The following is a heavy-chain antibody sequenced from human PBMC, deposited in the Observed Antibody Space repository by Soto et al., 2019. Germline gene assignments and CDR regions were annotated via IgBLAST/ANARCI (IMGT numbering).Heavy chain of an antibody. CDR1: GFSFRTYG. J-gene: IGHJ5*02. CDR3: ARGHQSFNP. CDR2: ISNNGKNT. D-gene: IGHD2-2*01. Sequence: QLVESGGGVVQPGRSLRLSCVTSGFSFRTYGMHWVRQAPDMGLDWLAFISNNGKNTYYADSVRGRFTISRVDSKNTLFLQMNRLRADVTAVYYCARGHQSFNPWGQGTLVSVSS. V-gene: IGHV3-33*05.